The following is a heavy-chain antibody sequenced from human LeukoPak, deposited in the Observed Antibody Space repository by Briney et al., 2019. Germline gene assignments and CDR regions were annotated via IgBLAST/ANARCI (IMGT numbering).Heavy chain of an antibody. D-gene: IGHD5-18*01. CDR2: IKQDGSEK. CDR3: ARHLSGVTGYTYGRGIDY. J-gene: IGHJ4*02. V-gene: IGHV3-7*01. Sequence: GGSLRLSCAASGFTFSSYWMSWVRQAPGKGLEWVANIKQDGSEKYYADSVKGRFTISRDNAKTSLYLQMNSLRAEDTAVYYCARHLSGVTGYTYGRGIDYWGQGTLVTVSS. CDR1: GFTFSSYW.